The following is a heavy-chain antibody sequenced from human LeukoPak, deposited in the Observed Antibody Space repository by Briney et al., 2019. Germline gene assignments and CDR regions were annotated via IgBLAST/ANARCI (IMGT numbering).Heavy chain of an antibody. Sequence: GGSLRLSCAASGFTFSSYAMSWVRQAPGKGLEWVSAISASGGSTYYADSMKGRFTISRDNSKNTLYLQMNSLRAEDTAVYYCARPPNIAAAGQDWGQGTLVTVSS. D-gene: IGHD6-13*01. CDR1: GFTFSSYA. J-gene: IGHJ4*02. CDR2: ISASGGST. V-gene: IGHV3-23*01. CDR3: ARPPNIAAAGQD.